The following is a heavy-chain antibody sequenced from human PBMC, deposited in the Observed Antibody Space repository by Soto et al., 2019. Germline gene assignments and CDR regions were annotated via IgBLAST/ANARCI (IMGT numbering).Heavy chain of an antibody. V-gene: IGHV3-74*01. D-gene: IGHD3-16*01. CDR2: IDNDGRTT. J-gene: IGHJ4*02. Sequence: EVQLVESGGGLVQPGGSLRLSCAASGYTFSNYWMHWVRQAPGMGLVWVARIDNDGRTTNHADSVMGRFTISRDNAKDTLYLQMDSLRAEDTAVYYCTRDLGGARSHWGPGTLVTVSS. CDR1: GYTFSNYW. CDR3: TRDLGGARSH.